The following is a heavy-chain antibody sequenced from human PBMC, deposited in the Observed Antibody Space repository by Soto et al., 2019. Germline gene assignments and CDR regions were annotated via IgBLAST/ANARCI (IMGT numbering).Heavy chain of an antibody. D-gene: IGHD6-13*01. V-gene: IGHV4-59*08. J-gene: IGHJ4*02. CDR3: ARRAGLADYFDY. Sequence: SETLSLTCTVSGGSISSYYWSWIRQPPGKGLEWIGYIYYSGSTNYNPSLKSRVTISVDTSKNQFSLKLSSVTAADTAVYYCARRAGLADYFDYWGQGTLVTAPQ. CDR1: GGSISSYY. CDR2: IYYSGST.